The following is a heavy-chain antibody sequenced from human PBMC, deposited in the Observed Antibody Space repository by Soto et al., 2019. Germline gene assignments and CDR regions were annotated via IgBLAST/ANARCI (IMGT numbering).Heavy chain of an antibody. CDR1: GGSFSGYY. CDR2: INHSGIT. J-gene: IGHJ3*02. D-gene: IGHD6-13*01. Sequence: QVQLQQWGAGLLKPSETLSLTCAVYGGSFSGYYWSWIRQPPGKGLEWIGEINHSGITNYNPSLKSRVTISVDTSKNQFSLKLSSVTAADTAVYHCARVGSSSWSPFDIWGQGTMVTVSS. CDR3: ARVGSSSWSPFDI. V-gene: IGHV4-34*01.